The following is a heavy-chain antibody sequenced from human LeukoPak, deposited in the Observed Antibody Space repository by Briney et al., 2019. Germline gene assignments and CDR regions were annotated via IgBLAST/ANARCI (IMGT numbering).Heavy chain of an antibody. CDR1: GFGFTFNTYA. J-gene: IGHJ4*02. Sequence: GGSLRLSCSVSGFGFTFNTYAMHWVRQAPGKGLEYVAAISSNGGSTDYADSVKGRFTISRDNFKNTLYLQMSCLRAEDTAVYYCVNPPGYCSSTSCPGIDYWGQGTLVTVSS. CDR3: VNPPGYCSSTSCPGIDY. D-gene: IGHD2-2*01. CDR2: ISSNGGST. V-gene: IGHV3-64D*06.